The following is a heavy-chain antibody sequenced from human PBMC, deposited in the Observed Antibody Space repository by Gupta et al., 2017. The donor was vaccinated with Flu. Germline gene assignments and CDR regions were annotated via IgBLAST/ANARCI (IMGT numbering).Heavy chain of an antibody. CDR3: ARGHWDS. Sequence: EVQLVESGGGLVQPGGSLRLSCSASGFTVRSYDMSWVRLAPGKGLEWVSFISSSGDTYQTDSVKGRFTISRDNAKNSVHLQMNNMRVEDTAFYYCARGHWDSWGQGTLVTVSS. CDR2: ISSSGDT. J-gene: IGHJ4*02. CDR1: GFTVRSYD. V-gene: IGHV3-48*03.